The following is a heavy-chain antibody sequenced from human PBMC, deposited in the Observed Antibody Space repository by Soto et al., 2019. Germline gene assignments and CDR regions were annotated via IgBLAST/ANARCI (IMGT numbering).Heavy chain of an antibody. J-gene: IGHJ6*02. V-gene: IGHV3-23*01. CDR1: GFTFRTYA. D-gene: IGHD7-27*01. Sequence: EVQLLESGGGSVQPGGSLKLSCAVSGFTFRTYAMCWVRQAPGKGLAWVSGINDDGDRTYYPDSVKGRFTISRDNSNSTLYRQMNSLIAEDTAVYYCAIEVGKSRRPYLYSGMDVWGQGTTVTVYS. CDR2: INDDGDRT. CDR3: AIEVGKSRRPYLYSGMDV.